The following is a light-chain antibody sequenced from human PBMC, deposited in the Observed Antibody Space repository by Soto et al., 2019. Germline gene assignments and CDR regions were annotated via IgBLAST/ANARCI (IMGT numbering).Light chain of an antibody. J-gene: IGKJ1*01. V-gene: IGKV3-15*01. CDR2: GAS. CDR1: QSVGNN. Sequence: EVVMTQSPVTLSMSPGERATLSCRASQSVGNNVAWYQQKPGQAPRLLIYGASTRATGIPGRFSGSGSGTEFTLTISSLQSEDFAVYNCQQYNNWPPWTFGQGTKVEIK. CDR3: QQYNNWPPWT.